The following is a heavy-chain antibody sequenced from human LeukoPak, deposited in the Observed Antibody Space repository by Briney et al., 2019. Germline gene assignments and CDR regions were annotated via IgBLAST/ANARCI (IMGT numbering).Heavy chain of an antibody. CDR2: MNLYTGNT. CDR1: GDTFTRFN. CDR3: ARARVTGDYYYHYMDI. V-gene: IGHV1-8*03. D-gene: IGHD1-20*01. J-gene: IGHJ6*03. Sequence: VASVKVSCKASGDTFTRFNINWVRQATGQGLEWMGWMNLYTGNTAYAQKFQGRVTITRDTSITTAYMELSSLRSEDTAVYYCARARVTGDYYYHYMDIWGKGTTVIVSS.